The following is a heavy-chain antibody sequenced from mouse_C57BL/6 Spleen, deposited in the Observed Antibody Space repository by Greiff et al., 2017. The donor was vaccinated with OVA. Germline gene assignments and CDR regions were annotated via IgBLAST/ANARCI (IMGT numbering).Heavy chain of an antibody. V-gene: IGHV5-17*01. J-gene: IGHJ1*03. CDR1: GFTFSDYG. CDR2: ISSGSSTI. CDR3: ARTGSSPHGYFDV. Sequence: EVMLVESGGGLVKPGGSLKLSCAASGFTFSDYGMHWVRQAPEKGLEWVAYISSGSSTIYYADTVKGRFTISRDNAKNTLFLQMTSLRSEDTAMYYCARTGSSPHGYFDVWGTGTTVTVSS. D-gene: IGHD1-1*01.